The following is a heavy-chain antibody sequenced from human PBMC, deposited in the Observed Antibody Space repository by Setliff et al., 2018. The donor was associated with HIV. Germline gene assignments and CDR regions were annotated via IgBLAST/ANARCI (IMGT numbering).Heavy chain of an antibody. CDR3: TREFATFYYNSYYMDV. Sequence: SETLSLTCTVSGGSISSHYWNWIRQPPGKGLEWIGRMHTSGSANYNPSLQSRVSISLDTSKNHFSLHLRSVTTADTAVYYCTREFATFYYNSYYMDVWGKGTTVTVSS. J-gene: IGHJ6*03. CDR1: GGSISSHY. D-gene: IGHD2-15*01. V-gene: IGHV4-59*11. CDR2: MHTSGSA.